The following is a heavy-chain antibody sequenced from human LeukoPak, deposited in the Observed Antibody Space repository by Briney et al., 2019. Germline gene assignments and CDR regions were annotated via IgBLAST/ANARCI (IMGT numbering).Heavy chain of an antibody. CDR2: SRSRAHGGTT. Sequence: GGSLRLSCTGFGFSFGDNAMIWFRQSPGKGLQWVSLSRSRAHGGTTDYAASVMGRFTMSRDDSRNIAYLQMNSLETEDTAVYYCSRVERSSVNNYYYYMAVWGEGTSVTVSS. V-gene: IGHV3-49*03. J-gene: IGHJ6*03. D-gene: IGHD3-22*01. CDR3: SRVERSSVNNYYYYMAV. CDR1: GFSFGDNA.